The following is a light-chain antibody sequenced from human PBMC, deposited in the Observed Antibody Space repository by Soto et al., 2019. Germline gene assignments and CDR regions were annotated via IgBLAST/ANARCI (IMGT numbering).Light chain of an antibody. CDR3: QQYNTFWT. CDR1: QSVSSSY. V-gene: IGKV3-20*01. CDR2: GAS. Sequence: EIVLTQSPGTLSLSPGERATLSCRASQSVSSSYLAWYQQKPGQAPRLLIYGASSRATGIPDRFSGSGSGTDFTLTISSLQPDDSAIYYCQQYNTFWTFGQGTKVDIK. J-gene: IGKJ1*01.